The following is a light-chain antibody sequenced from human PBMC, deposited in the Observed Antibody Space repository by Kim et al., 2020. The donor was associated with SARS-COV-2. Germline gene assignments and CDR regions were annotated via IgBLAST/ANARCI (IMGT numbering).Light chain of an antibody. CDR3: SSYAGSNNLV. CDR2: EIS. J-gene: IGLJ2*01. V-gene: IGLV2-8*01. Sequence: QSLTISCTGTSGDVGGYNSVSCSQQHPGKAPKLMIYEISKRPSGVPDRFSGSKSGNTASLTVSGLQADDEADYYCSSYAGSNNLVFGGGTQLTVL. CDR1: SGDVGGYNS.